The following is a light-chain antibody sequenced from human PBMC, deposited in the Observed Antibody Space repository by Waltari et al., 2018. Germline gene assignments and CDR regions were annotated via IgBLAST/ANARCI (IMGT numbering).Light chain of an antibody. Sequence: DIQMTQSPSTLSASVGDTITITCRASQSISNYLAWYQQKPGKAPKLLIYKASSSGSGVPSRFSGSGSGTEFTLIISSLQPDDSATYYCQQYNTYSSFGQGSKLEI. CDR1: QSISNY. CDR2: KAS. V-gene: IGKV1-5*03. J-gene: IGKJ2*03. CDR3: QQYNTYSS.